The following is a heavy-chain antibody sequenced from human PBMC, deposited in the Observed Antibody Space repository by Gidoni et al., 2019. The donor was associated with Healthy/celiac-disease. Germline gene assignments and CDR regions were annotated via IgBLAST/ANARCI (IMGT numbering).Heavy chain of an antibody. J-gene: IGHJ6*02. D-gene: IGHD5-18*01. Sequence: QVQLVESGGGLVKPGGSLRLSCAASGFTFSDYYMSWIRQAPGKGLEWVSYISSSSSYTNYADSVKGRFTISRDNAKNSLYLQMNSLRAEDTAVYYCARVGYSSSSVDVWGQGTTVTVSS. V-gene: IGHV3-11*06. CDR2: ISSSSSYT. CDR1: GFTFSDYY. CDR3: ARVGYSSSSVDV.